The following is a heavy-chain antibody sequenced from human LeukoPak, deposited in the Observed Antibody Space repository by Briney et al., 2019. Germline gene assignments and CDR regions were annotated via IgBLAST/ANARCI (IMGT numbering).Heavy chain of an antibody. CDR2: ISSNSAYL. V-gene: IGHV3-21*01. Sequence: GGPLRLSCAASGFTFSDYSMNWVRQAPGKGLEWVSSISSNSAYLCYVDSLRGRFTVSRDNAKSSLSLQMNSLRVEDTAVYYCARAHCSGRGCYQRYDGFDIWGQGTVVTVSS. CDR1: GFTFSDYS. D-gene: IGHD2-15*01. J-gene: IGHJ3*02. CDR3: ARAHCSGRGCYQRYDGFDI.